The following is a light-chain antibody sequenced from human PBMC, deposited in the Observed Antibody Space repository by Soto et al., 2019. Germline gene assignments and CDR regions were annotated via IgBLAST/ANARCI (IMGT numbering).Light chain of an antibody. CDR3: HQRNK. V-gene: IGKV3-11*01. Sequence: EIVLTQSPATLSLAPGEGATLSCRASQFLSSYLAWYQQKPGQPPRLLIYDTSNRANGIPARFSGSRSGTDFTLTISSLEPEDFGVYFCHQRNKFGQGTRLEIK. CDR1: QFLSSY. J-gene: IGKJ5*01. CDR2: DTS.